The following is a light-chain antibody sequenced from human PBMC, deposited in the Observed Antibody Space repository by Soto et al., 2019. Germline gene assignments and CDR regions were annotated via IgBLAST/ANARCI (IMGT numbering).Light chain of an antibody. CDR3: XXXNYWPLT. Sequence: EIVMTQSPATLSVSPGERATLSCRASQSVRSNLAWYQQKRGQAPRLLIYGASNRATGIPARFSGSGSGTEFTLTISSLQSEXXAIXXXXXXNYWPLTFGGGTNVEI. CDR1: QSVRSN. CDR2: GAS. J-gene: IGKJ4*01. V-gene: IGKV3-15*01.